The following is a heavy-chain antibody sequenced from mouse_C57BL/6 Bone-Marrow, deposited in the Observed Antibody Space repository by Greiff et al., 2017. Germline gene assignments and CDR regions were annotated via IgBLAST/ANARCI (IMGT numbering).Heavy chain of an antibody. J-gene: IGHJ2*01. CDR3: ARRDSYGNLYYFDY. Sequence: QVHVKQSGPELVKPGASVKISCKASGYTFTDYYINWVKQRPGQGLEWIGWIYPGSGNTKYNEKFKGKATLTVDTSSSTAYMQLSSLTSEDSAVYFCARRDSYGNLYYFDYWGQGTTLTVSS. V-gene: IGHV1-84*01. D-gene: IGHD2-1*01. CDR1: GYTFTDYY. CDR2: IYPGSGNT.